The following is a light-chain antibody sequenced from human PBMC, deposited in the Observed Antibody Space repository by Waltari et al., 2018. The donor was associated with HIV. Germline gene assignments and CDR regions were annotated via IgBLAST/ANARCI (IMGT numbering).Light chain of an antibody. Sequence: QSVLTQPPSVSAAPGQKVTIACSGSSSNIRSNSLSWYQQLPGTAPKLLIYENDKRPSGISDRFSGFKSGSAATLGITGLQTGDEADYYCGTWDRSLSGGVFGGGTKLTVL. CDR3: GTWDRSLSGGV. CDR1: SSNIRSNS. J-gene: IGLJ2*01. CDR2: END. V-gene: IGLV1-51*02.